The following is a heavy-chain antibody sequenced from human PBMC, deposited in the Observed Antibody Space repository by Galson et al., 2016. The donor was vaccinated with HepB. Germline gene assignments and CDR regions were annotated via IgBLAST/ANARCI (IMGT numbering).Heavy chain of an antibody. Sequence: SVKVSCKASGYSFIAYYDINWVRQAPGQGLEWMGWMTPNSGNTGYAQKFQGRVTMPRAISRSTAYMELSSLRSDDTAVYYCARWRSYVRRVDYWGQGTLVTVSS. V-gene: IGHV1-8*01. CDR3: ARWRSYVRRVDY. D-gene: IGHD3-16*01. CDR2: MTPNSGNT. CDR1: GYSFIAYYD. J-gene: IGHJ4*02.